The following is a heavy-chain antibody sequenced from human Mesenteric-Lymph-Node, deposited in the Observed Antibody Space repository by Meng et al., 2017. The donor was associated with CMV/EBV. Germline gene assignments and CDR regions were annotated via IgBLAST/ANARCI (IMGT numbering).Heavy chain of an antibody. D-gene: IGHD3-3*01. V-gene: IGHV4-61*01. Sequence: SETLSLTCTVSGGSVSSGSYYWSWIRQPPGKGLEWIGYIYYSGSTNYNPSLKSRVTISVDTSKNQFSLKLSSVTAADTAVYYCARSPHSYYDFWSGFDYWGQGTLVTVSS. J-gene: IGHJ4*02. CDR2: IYYSGST. CDR1: GGSVSSGSYY. CDR3: ARSPHSYYDFWSGFDY.